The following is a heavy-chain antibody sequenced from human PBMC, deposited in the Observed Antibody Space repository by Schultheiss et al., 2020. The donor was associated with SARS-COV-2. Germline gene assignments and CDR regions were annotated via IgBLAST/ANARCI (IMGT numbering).Heavy chain of an antibody. Sequence: SETLSLTCAVSGGSISSGGYSWSWIRQPPGKGLEWIGYIYHSGSTNYNPSLKSRVIISVDKSKNQFSLKLSSMTAADTAVYFCARRTAAVRNYFNYWGQGSLVTVPS. V-gene: IGHV4-30-2*01. J-gene: IGHJ4*02. D-gene: IGHD6-13*01. CDR2: IYHSGST. CDR1: GGSISSGGYS. CDR3: ARRTAAVRNYFNY.